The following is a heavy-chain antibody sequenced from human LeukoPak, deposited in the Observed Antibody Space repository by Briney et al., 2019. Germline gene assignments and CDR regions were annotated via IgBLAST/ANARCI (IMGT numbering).Heavy chain of an antibody. J-gene: IGHJ4*02. CDR2: ISYTASYT. Sequence: GGSLRLSCVASGFSFSDHYMSWIRQAPGKGLEWVAYISYTASYTNYADSVKGRFTISRDNAKNSLYLLMNSLRAEDTAVYYCARDPLQPPVGYWGQGTLVTVPS. V-gene: IGHV3-11*05. D-gene: IGHD4-11*01. CDR3: ARDPLQPPVGY. CDR1: GFSFSDHY.